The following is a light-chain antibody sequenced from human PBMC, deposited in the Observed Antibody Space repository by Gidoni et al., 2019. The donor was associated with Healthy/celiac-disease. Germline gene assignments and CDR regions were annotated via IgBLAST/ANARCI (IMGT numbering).Light chain of an antibody. Sequence: QSALTPPASVSGSPGQSITISCTGTRSDVGGYNYVSWYQQHPGKAPKLMIYEVSNRHSGVSNRFSGSKSGNTASLTISGLQAEDESDYYCSSYTSSSTQVFGTGTKVTVL. CDR3: SSYTSSSTQV. V-gene: IGLV2-14*01. CDR2: EVS. CDR1: RSDVGGYNY. J-gene: IGLJ1*01.